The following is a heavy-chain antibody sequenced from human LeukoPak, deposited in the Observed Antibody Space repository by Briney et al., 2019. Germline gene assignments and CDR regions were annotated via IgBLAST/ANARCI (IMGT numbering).Heavy chain of an antibody. V-gene: IGHV5-51*01. CDR2: IYPGDSDT. CDR1: GYSFISYW. Sequence: PGESLQISCKGSGYSFISYWIGWVRQMPGKGLEWMGIIYPGDSDTRYSPSFQGQVTISADRSISTAYLQWSSLRASDTAMYYCARTYSSGEYYFHYWGQGTLVTVSS. D-gene: IGHD6-19*01. J-gene: IGHJ4*02. CDR3: ARTYSSGEYYFHY.